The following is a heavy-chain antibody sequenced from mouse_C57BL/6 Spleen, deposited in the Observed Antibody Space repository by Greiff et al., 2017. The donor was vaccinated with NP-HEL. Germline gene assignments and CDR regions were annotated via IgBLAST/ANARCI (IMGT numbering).Heavy chain of an antibody. D-gene: IGHD2-4*01. CDR3: VREYDYDLAWFAY. V-gene: IGHV10-3*01. CDR1: GFTFNTYA. Sequence: EVQLVESGGGLVQPKGSLKLSCAASGFTFNTYAMHWVRQAPGKGLEWVARIRRKSSNYATYYADSVKDRFTISRDDSQSMLYLQMNNLKTEDTAMYYCVREYDYDLAWFAYWGQGTLVTVSA. J-gene: IGHJ3*01. CDR2: IRRKSSNYAT.